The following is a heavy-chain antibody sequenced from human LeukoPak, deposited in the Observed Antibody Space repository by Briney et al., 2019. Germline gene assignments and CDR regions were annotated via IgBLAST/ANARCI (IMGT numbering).Heavy chain of an antibody. Sequence: GGSLRLSCAASGFIFGRDSMNWVRQAPGKGLEWVGRIKSKTDGGTTDYAAPVKGRFTISRDDSKNTLYLQMNSLKTEDTAVYYCTTDKYYSSSWYVLASLYWGQGTLVTVSS. J-gene: IGHJ4*02. CDR1: GFIFGRDS. CDR3: TTDKYYSSSWYVLASLY. CDR2: IKSKTDGGTT. D-gene: IGHD6-13*01. V-gene: IGHV3-15*01.